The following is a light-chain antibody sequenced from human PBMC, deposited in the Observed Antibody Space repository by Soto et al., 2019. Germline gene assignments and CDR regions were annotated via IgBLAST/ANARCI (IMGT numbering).Light chain of an antibody. CDR3: QPYNDWQGT. V-gene: IGKV3D-15*01. CDR1: QSVSIN. J-gene: IGKJ1*01. Sequence: EKVMTHSPSTLSVSLGERATLSCRASQSVSINLAWYQQKPGQAPRLFIYGASTRATGIPARFSGSGSGTEFTLTIRSMQSEDVDVYHCQPYNDWQGTFGQGNKVDIK. CDR2: GAS.